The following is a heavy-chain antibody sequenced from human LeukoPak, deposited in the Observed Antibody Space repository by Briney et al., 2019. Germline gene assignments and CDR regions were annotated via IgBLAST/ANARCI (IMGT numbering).Heavy chain of an antibody. J-gene: IGHJ5*02. Sequence: GGSLRLSCAASGFTFSDYYMSWIRQAPGKGLEWISYISSSGSIIYYADSVKGRFTISRDNAKNSLYLQMDSLRVEDTGIYYCARDLGTHGGYVDPWGQGTLVTVSS. CDR2: ISSSGSII. D-gene: IGHD5-12*01. CDR1: GFTFSDYY. V-gene: IGHV3-11*04. CDR3: ARDLGTHGGYVDP.